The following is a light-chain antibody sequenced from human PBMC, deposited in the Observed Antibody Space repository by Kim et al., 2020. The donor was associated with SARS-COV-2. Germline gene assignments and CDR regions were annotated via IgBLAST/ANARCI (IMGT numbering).Light chain of an antibody. Sequence: QSALTQPPSVSGSPGQSVTISCTGTSSDIGGYNYVSWYQQHPGKAPQLIIYDVNERPSGIAHRFSGAKSGNTASLTIAGLQAEEEDDYYCTSYTSRSANVVFGGGTQLTVL. CDR2: DVN. CDR3: TSYTSRSANVV. V-gene: IGLV2-14*03. J-gene: IGLJ2*01. CDR1: SSDIGGYNY.